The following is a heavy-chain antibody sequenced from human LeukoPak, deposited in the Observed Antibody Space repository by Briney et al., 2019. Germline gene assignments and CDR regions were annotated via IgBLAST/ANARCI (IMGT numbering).Heavy chain of an antibody. J-gene: IGHJ4*02. CDR2: INPNSGGT. CDR3: ARVSGIAAAGDFDY. V-gene: IGHV1-2*02. D-gene: IGHD6-13*01. Sequence: ALVKVSCKASGYTFTGYYMHWVRQAPGQGLEWMGWINPNSGGTNYAQKFQGRVTMTRDTSISTAYMELSRLRSDDTAVYYCARVSGIAAAGDFDYWGQGTLVTVSS. CDR1: GYTFTGYY.